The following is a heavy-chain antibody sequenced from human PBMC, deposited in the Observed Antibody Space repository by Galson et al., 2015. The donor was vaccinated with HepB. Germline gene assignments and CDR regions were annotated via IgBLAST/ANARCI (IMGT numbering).Heavy chain of an antibody. CDR1: GYSFTSYG. CDR2: SNPYNGNT. Sequence: SVKVSCKASGYSFTSYGINWVRQAPGQGLEWMGWSNPYNGNTRYSQKFQGRFTISRDNSKNTLYLQMNSLRAEDTAVYYCARDNGRAHSSSWYGWFDPWGQGTLVTVSS. D-gene: IGHD6-13*01. V-gene: IGHV1-18*01. CDR3: ARDNGRAHSSSWYGWFDP. J-gene: IGHJ5*02.